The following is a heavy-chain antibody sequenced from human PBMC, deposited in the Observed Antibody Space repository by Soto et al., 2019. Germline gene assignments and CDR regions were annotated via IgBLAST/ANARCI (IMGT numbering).Heavy chain of an antibody. Sequence: QLQLQESGPGLVKPSETLSLTCTVSGGSISSRGYYWGWIRQPPGKGLEWIGTIYYSGSTSYNPSLKSRVPLSVATSKNQFSLKLSSVPAADTAVYYCATSNWFDPWGQGTLVPVSS. CDR1: GGSISSRGYY. CDR3: ATSNWFDP. J-gene: IGHJ5*02. CDR2: IYYSGST. V-gene: IGHV4-39*01.